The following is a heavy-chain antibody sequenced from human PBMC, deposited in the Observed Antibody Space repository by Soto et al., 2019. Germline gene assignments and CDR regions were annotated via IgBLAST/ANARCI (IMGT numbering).Heavy chain of an antibody. D-gene: IGHD6-13*01. V-gene: IGHV1-69*01. CDR2: IIPIFGTA. J-gene: IGHJ4*02. Sequence: QVQLVQSGAEVKKPGSSVKVSCKASGGTFSSYAISWVRQAPGQGLEWMGGIIPIFGTANYAQKFQGRVTITADESTSTAYMELSSLRSEDTAVYYCAREELETRIAHGVGYFDYWGQGTLVTVSS. CDR1: GGTFSSYA. CDR3: AREELETRIAHGVGYFDY.